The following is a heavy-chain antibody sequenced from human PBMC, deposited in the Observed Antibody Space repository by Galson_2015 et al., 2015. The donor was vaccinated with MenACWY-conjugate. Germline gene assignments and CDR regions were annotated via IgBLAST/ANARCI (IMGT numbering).Heavy chain of an antibody. J-gene: IGHJ4*02. CDR2: IKQDGSEK. CDR3: ARDLGFYCSHNDCYSPY. V-gene: IGHV3-7*03. CDR1: GFTFNNYW. D-gene: IGHD2-15*01. Sequence: SLRLSCAASGFTFNNYWMSWVRQVPGKGPEWVANIKQDGSEKYYVDSVRGRFTISKDNAKSSLLLQMNSLRAEDTAVYYCARDLGFYCSHNDCYSPYWGQGTLVTVPS.